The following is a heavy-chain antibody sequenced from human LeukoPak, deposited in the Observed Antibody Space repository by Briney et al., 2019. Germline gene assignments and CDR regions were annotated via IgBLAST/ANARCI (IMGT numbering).Heavy chain of an antibody. V-gene: IGHV4-39*01. CDR3: ARHHSVLRYFDWLLSWFDP. CDR1: VGSLSSYS. Sequence: SGTLSLTCTVSVGSLSSYSWGGIRQPPGRGLEWIGGIYYSGSTYYNPSLKSRVTISVDTSKNQFSLKLSSVTPADTGVYYCARHHSVLRYFDWLLSWFDPWGQGTLVTVSS. D-gene: IGHD3-9*01. J-gene: IGHJ5*02. CDR2: IYYSGST.